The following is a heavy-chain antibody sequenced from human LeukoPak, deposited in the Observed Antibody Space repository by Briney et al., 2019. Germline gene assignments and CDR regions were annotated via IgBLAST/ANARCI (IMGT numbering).Heavy chain of an antibody. D-gene: IGHD3-10*01. V-gene: IGHV3-21*01. CDR3: AKYYNSGTYSLDY. CDR2: ISSSTYI. J-gene: IGHJ4*02. Sequence: KAGGSLRLSCAASGFTFSSYSMNWVRQAPGKGLEWVSSISSSTYIYYADSVKGRFTISRDNAKNSLYLQMNSLRAEDTAVYYCAKYYNSGTYSLDYWGQGTLVTVSS. CDR1: GFTFSSYS.